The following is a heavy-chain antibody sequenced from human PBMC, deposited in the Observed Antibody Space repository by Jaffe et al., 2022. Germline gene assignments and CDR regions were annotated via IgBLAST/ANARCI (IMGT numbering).Heavy chain of an antibody. J-gene: IGHJ5*02. CDR3: AHSEGRVYYDFWSGYYTGNRFDP. V-gene: IGHV2-5*01. CDR2: IYWNDDK. D-gene: IGHD3-3*01. Sequence: QITLKESGPTLVKPTQTLTLTCTFSGFSLSTSGVGVGWIRQPPGKALEWLALIYWNDDKRYSPSLKSRLTITKDTSKNQVVLTMTNMDPVDTATYYCAHSEGRVYYDFWSGYYTGNRFDPWGQGTLVTVSS. CDR1: GFSLSTSGVG.